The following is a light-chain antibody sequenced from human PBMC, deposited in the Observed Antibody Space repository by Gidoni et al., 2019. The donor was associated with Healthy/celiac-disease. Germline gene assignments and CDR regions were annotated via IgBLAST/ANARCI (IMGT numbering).Light chain of an antibody. CDR1: QSISSW. CDR2: KAS. CDR3: QQYNSYSPLT. J-gene: IGKJ3*01. V-gene: IGKV1-5*03. Sequence: DIEMTPSPSTRSASGGDRVTSNCRASQSISSWLAWYQQQPGKAPKLLIYKASSLESGVPSRFIGSGSGTEFTLTISSLQPHDFATYYCQQYNSYSPLTFGPGTKVDIK.